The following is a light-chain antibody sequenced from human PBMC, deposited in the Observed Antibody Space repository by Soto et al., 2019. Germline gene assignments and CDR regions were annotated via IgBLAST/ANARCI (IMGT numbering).Light chain of an antibody. CDR2: EVS. V-gene: IGLV2-8*01. CDR1: SSDVGGYNY. CDR3: SSYAGSRTV. J-gene: IGLJ2*01. Sequence: QYALTQPPSASGSPGQSVTISCTGNSSDVGGYNYVSWYQQHPGKAPKLMIYEVSKRPSGVPDRFSASKSGNTASLTVSGLQAEDEADYYCSSYAGSRTVFGGGTKLTVL.